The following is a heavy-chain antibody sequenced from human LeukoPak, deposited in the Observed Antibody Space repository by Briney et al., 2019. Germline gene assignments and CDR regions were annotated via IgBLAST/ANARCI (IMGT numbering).Heavy chain of an antibody. CDR2: FYYSGST. V-gene: IGHV4-59*08. Sequence: PSETLSLTCTVSGGSISSYHWSWIRQPPGKGLEWIGFFYYSGSTNYNPSLKSRVTISVDTSKNQFSLKLSSVTAADTAVYYCARAGFYSDFWSGYYFDYWGQGTLVTVSS. CDR3: ARAGFYSDFWSGYYFDY. J-gene: IGHJ4*02. D-gene: IGHD3-3*01. CDR1: GGSISSYH.